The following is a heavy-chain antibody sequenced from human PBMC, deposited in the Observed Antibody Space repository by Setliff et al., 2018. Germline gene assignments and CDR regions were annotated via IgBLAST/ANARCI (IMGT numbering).Heavy chain of an antibody. CDR1: GFTFSTYW. D-gene: IGHD5-12*01. J-gene: IGHJ3*02. CDR3: AGPRNGYIYDDFDI. CDR2: IKQDGSEK. Sequence: VGSLRLSCVASGFTFSTYWMNWVRQAPGKGLEWVANIKQDGSEKHYVDSVKGRFTISRDNAKNSLYLQMNSLRAEDTAVYFCAGPRNGYIYDDFDIWGQGTMVTVSS. V-gene: IGHV3-7*01.